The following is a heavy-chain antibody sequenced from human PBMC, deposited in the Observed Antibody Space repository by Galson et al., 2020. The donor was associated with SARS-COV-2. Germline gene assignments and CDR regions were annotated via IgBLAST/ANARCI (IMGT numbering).Heavy chain of an antibody. V-gene: IGHV1-2*02. CDR3: ASGDYGVS. CDR2: INPYSGDT. Sequence: ASVKVSCKASGFTFTDYYMNWVRQAPGQGLEWVGWINPYSGDTDQAQNFQGRVTMTSDTTINTADIELSSLRSDDTAIYYCASGDYGVSWGQGTLITVSS. D-gene: IGHD4-17*01. J-gene: IGHJ1*01. CDR1: GFTFTDYY.